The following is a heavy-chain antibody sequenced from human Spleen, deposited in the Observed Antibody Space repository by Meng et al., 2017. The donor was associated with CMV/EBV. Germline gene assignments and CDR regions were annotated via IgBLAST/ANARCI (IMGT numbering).Heavy chain of an antibody. V-gene: IGHV3-11*04. CDR1: GFTFSDYY. J-gene: IGHJ4*02. D-gene: IGHD3-22*01. Sequence: GESLKISCAASGFTFSDYYMSWIRQAPGKGLEWVSYISSSGSTIYYADSVKGRFTISRDNAKNSLYLQMNSLRAEDTAVYYCAREPHYYDSSGYPSWGQGTLVTVSS. CDR2: ISSSGSTI. CDR3: AREPHYYDSSGYPS.